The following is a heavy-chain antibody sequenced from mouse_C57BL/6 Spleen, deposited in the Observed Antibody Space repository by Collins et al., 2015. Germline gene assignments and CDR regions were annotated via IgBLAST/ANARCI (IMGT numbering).Heavy chain of an antibody. CDR1: GYTFTSYG. Sequence: EVQLQQSGAELVRPGSSVKTSCKTSGYTFTSYGINWVKQRPGQGLEWIGYIYIGDGYTEYNENFKGKATLTSDTSSSTAYMQVSSLTSEDSAIFFCARGTSVVYFDYWGQGTTLTVSS. CDR2: IYIGDGYT. CDR3: ARGTSVVYFDY. D-gene: IGHD1-1*01. J-gene: IGHJ2*01. V-gene: IGHV1-58*01.